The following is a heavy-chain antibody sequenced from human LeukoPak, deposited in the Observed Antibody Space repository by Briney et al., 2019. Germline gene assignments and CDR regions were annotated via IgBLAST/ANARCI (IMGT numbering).Heavy chain of an antibody. CDR2: ISYDGNYK. Sequence: GGSLRLSCEASGFTFSYYSMHWVRQAPGKGLQWVAVISYDGNYKYYADSVEGRFTISRDNSKNTMYLQMNSLRTDDTAVYYCAKVGIGAGIDSWGQGTLVTVSS. CDR1: GFTFSYYS. D-gene: IGHD1-26*01. V-gene: IGHV3-30*18. J-gene: IGHJ4*02. CDR3: AKVGIGAGIDS.